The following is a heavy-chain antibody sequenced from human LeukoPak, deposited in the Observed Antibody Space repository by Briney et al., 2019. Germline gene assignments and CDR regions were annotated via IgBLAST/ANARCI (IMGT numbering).Heavy chain of an antibody. V-gene: IGHV3-66*01. D-gene: IGHD5-18*01. CDR2: IYGGGSP. J-gene: IGHJ4*02. CDR3: ARDLNTARFDY. CDR1: GFTFSSYW. Sequence: GGSLRLSCAASGFTFSSYWIHWVRQAPGKGLEWVSAIYGGGSPYYVDSVKGRFTISRDNSKNTLYLQMNSLRAEDTAVYYCARDLNTARFDYWGQGTLVTVSS.